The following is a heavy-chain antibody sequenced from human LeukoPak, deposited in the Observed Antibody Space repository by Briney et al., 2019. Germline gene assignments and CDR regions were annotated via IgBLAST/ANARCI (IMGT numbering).Heavy chain of an antibody. D-gene: IGHD3-22*01. CDR3: ARDAFYDSSGYYDDC. CDR2: ISSSSSYT. J-gene: IGHJ4*02. V-gene: IGHV3-11*06. CDR1: GFTFSDYY. Sequence: KPGGSLRLSCAASGFTFSDYYMSWIRQAPGKGLEWVSYISSSSSYTNYADSVKGRFTISRDNAKNSLYLQMNSLRAEDTAVYYCARDAFYDSSGYYDDCWGQGTLVTVSS.